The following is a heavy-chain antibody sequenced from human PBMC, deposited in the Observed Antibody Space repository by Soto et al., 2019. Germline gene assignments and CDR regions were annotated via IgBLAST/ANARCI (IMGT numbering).Heavy chain of an antibody. V-gene: IGHV3-7*01. Sequence: GSLRLSCAASGSTFSDYWETWVRRAQGQGLEWVANINKCGSDKHYVDSAKGRFTISRDNAMSSLYLHMDSLRAVDTDVYYCARLVASDYYAMDVWGQGTTVTVS. J-gene: IGHJ6*02. CDR2: INKCGSDK. D-gene: IGHD2-15*01. CDR1: GSTFSDYW. CDR3: ARLVASDYYAMDV.